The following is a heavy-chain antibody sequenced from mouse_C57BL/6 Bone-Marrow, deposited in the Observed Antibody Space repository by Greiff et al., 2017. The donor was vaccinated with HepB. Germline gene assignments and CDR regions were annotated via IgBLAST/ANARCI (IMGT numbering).Heavy chain of an antibody. Sequence: DVKLVESGGGLVQPGGSLKLSCAASGFTFSDYGMAWVRQAPRKGPEWVAFISNLAYSIYYADTVTGRFTISRENAKNTLYLEMSSLRSEDTAMYYCARQAGYGSSYAGWYFDVWGTGTTVTVSS. CDR1: GFTFSDYG. D-gene: IGHD1-1*01. V-gene: IGHV5-15*01. J-gene: IGHJ1*03. CDR2: ISNLAYSI. CDR3: ARQAGYGSSYAGWYFDV.